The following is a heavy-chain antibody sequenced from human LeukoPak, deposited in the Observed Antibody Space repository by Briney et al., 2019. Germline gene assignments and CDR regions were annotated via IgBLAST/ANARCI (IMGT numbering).Heavy chain of an antibody. Sequence: SVKVYCKASGGTFSSYAISWVRQAPGQGLEWMGRIIPILGIANYAPKFQGRVTITADKSTSTAYMELSSLRSEDTAVYYCARGDALDIWGQGTMATVSS. V-gene: IGHV1-69*04. J-gene: IGHJ3*02. CDR2: IIPILGIA. CDR3: ARGDALDI. CDR1: GGTFSSYA.